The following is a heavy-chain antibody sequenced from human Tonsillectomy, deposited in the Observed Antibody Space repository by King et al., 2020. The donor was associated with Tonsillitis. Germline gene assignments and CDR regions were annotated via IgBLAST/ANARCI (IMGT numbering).Heavy chain of an antibody. CDR2: TFYRSKWCY. CDR3: ARDPLGPETYYDF. CDR1: GDSVSSNIAA. J-gene: IGHJ4*02. D-gene: IGHD1-14*01. Sequence: VQLQQSGPGLVKPSQTLSLTCAISGDSVSSNIAAWNWIRQSPSRGLEWLGRTFYRSKWCYEYAVSLKSRISISPDTSKNQFSLQLNSVTPEDTALYYCARDPLGPETYYDFWGQGILVTVSS. V-gene: IGHV6-1*01.